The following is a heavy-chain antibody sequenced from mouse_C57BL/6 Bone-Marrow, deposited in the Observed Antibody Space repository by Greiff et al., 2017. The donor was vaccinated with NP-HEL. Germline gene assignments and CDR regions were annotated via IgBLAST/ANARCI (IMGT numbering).Heavy chain of an antibody. Sequence: EVQGVESGGGLVQPGESLKLSCESNEYEFPSHDMSWVRKTPEKRLKLVAAINSDGGSTYYPDTMERRFIISRDNTKKTLYLQMSSLRSEDTALYYCARQGGYHGGFAYWGQGTLVTVSA. J-gene: IGHJ3*01. V-gene: IGHV5-2*01. CDR2: INSDGGST. CDR1: EYEFPSHD. CDR3: ARQGGYHGGFAY. D-gene: IGHD2-2*01.